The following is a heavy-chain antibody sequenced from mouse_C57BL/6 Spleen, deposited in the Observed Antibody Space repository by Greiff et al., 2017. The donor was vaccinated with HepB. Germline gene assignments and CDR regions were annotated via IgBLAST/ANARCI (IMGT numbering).Heavy chain of an antibody. D-gene: IGHD2-4*01. J-gene: IGHJ4*01. Sequence: VKLVESGPELVKPGASVKLSCKASGYTFTSYDINWVKQRPGQGLEWIGWIYPRDGSTKYNEKFKGKATLTVDTSSSTAYMELHSLTSEDSAVYFCATNYDYDVWAMDYWGQGTSVTVSS. CDR1: GYTFTSYD. CDR3: ATNYDYDVWAMDY. CDR2: IYPRDGST. V-gene: IGHV1-85*01.